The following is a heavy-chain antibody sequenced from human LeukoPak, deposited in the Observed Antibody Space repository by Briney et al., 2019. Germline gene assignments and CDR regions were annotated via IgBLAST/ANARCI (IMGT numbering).Heavy chain of an antibody. V-gene: IGHV3-11*01. D-gene: IGHD5-12*01. CDR3: ASDIVATSGDF. J-gene: IGHJ4*02. CDR1: GFTFSDYY. Sequence: GGSLRLSCAASGFTFSDYYMSWIRQAPGKGLEWVAYITSTGDDIYYTDSVKGRFTISRDNAKNALFLRMNSLRVEDTATYYCASDIVATSGDFWGQGTLVSVSS. CDR2: ITSTGDDI.